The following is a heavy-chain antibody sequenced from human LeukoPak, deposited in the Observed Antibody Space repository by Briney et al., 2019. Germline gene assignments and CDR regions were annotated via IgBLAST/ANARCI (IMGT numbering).Heavy chain of an antibody. CDR1: GGSISSDNYF. CDR3: ARRRFYRPFDY. Sequence: PSETVSLTCTVSGGSISSDNYFWGWIRQPPGKGLEWITNVDYSGRTFYNASLESRATISVDTSKNQFSLKLNSVTAADTAVYYCARRRFYRPFDYWGQGTLVIVSS. V-gene: IGHV4-39*01. D-gene: IGHD2/OR15-2a*01. CDR2: VDYSGRT. J-gene: IGHJ4*02.